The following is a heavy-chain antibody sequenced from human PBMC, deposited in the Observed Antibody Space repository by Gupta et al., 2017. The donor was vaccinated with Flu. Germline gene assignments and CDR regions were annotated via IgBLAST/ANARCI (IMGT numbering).Heavy chain of an antibody. CDR3: ATGTSTRRRWYNYYFEN. CDR2: ITESGGNA. CDR1: GFTFSNYA. D-gene: IGHD1-20*01. Sequence: EVQLLESGGDLVQPGGSLRLSCAASGFTFSNYAMSWVRQAPGEGLEWVSGITESGGNAYDADSVKGRFIISRDNSKNTVYLQMNGLSAEDTALYYGATGTSTRRRWYNYYFENWGQGTLVTVSS. J-gene: IGHJ4*01. V-gene: IGHV3-23*01.